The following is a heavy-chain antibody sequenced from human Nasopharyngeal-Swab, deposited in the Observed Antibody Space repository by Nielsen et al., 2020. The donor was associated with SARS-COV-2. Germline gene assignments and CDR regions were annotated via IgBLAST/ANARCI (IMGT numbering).Heavy chain of an antibody. CDR3: ARDDSSGYYSFFDY. CDR1: GFTFSSYG. Sequence: GESLKISCAASGFTFSSYGMHWVRQAPGKGLEWVAVIWYDGSNKYYADSVKGRFTISRDNSKSTLYLQMNSLRAEDTAVYYCARDDSSGYYSFFDYWGQGTLVTVSS. J-gene: IGHJ4*02. D-gene: IGHD3-22*01. V-gene: IGHV3-33*01. CDR2: IWYDGSNK.